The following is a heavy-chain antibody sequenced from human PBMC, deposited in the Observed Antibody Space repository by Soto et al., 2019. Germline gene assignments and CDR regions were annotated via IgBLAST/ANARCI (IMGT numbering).Heavy chain of an antibody. CDR3: ARQREAIFGVVTWFDP. CDR2: IYYSGIT. V-gene: IGHV4-39*01. D-gene: IGHD3-3*01. J-gene: IGHJ5*02. Sequence: SETLSLTCTVSGGSISSSSYYWGWIRQPPGKGLEWIGNIYYSGITNYNPSLKSRVTISVDTSKNQFSLKLSSVTAAETAVYYCARQREAIFGVVTWFDPWGQGTLVTVSS. CDR1: GGSISSSSYY.